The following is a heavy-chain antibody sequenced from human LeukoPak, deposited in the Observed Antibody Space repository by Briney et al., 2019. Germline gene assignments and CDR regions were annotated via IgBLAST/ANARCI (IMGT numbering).Heavy chain of an antibody. J-gene: IGHJ4*01. CDR2: IRSKAYGGTA. D-gene: IGHD3-22*01. V-gene: IGHV3-49*04. CDR3: TRTLISTYYYDSGGFFDY. CDR1: GFTFGDYA. Sequence: GGSLRLSCTVSGFTFGDYAMSWVRQAPGKGLEWVGFIRSKAYGGTAEYAASVKGRFTVSRDDSKSVAYLQMDSLKTEDTAVYYCTRTLISTYYYDSGGFFDYWGHGTLVTVSS.